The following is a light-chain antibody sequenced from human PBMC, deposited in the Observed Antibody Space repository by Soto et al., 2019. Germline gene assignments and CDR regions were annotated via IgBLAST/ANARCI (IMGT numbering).Light chain of an antibody. J-gene: IGLJ2*01. V-gene: IGLV2-8*01. CDR2: EVN. Sequence: QSALTQPPSASGSPGQSVTISCSGTGSDIGAYSFVSWYQQDPGKAPKLIIFEVNKRPSGVHGRFSGSKSGNTASLTVSGLQTEDEGDYYCSSFSGNNNLIFGGGTKVTGL. CDR1: GSDIGAYSF. CDR3: SSFSGNNNLI.